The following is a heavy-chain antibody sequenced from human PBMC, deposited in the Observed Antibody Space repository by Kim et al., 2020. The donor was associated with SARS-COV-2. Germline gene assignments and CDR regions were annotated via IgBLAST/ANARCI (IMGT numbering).Heavy chain of an antibody. V-gene: IGHV1-2*02. J-gene: IGHJ5*02. CDR2: INPNSGGT. D-gene: IGHD3-22*01. Sequence: ASVKVSCKASGYTFTGYYMHWVRQAPGQGLEWMGWINPNSGGTNYAQKFQGRVTMTRDTSISTAYMELSRLRSDDTAVYYCARGEGGKDDSGYNWFDPWGQGTLVTVSS. CDR1: GYTFTGYY. CDR3: ARGEGGKDDSGYNWFDP.